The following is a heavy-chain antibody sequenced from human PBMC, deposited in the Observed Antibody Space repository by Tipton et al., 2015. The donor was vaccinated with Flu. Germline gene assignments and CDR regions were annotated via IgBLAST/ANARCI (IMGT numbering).Heavy chain of an antibody. J-gene: IGHJ4*02. CDR3: ARTLMTRRVVGTATLAH. V-gene: IGHV1-2*02. CDR1: GYTFTDYY. Sequence: QLVQSGAEVKKPGASVKVSCKASGYTFTDYYIHWLRQAPGQGLEWMGWINPNSAGTNYAQKFQDRVTMTRDTSISTAYMELSRLKSDDTAVYYCARTLMTRRVVGTATLAHWGQGTLVTVSS. CDR2: INPNSAGT. D-gene: IGHD2-15*01.